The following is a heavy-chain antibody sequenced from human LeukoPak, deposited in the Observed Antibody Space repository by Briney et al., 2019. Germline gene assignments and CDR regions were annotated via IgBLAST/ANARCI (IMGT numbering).Heavy chain of an antibody. Sequence: SETLSLTCTVSGGSVSSGSYYWSWIRQPPGKRLEWIGSIYYSGSTYYNPSLKSRVTMSVDTSKNQFSLKLSSVTAADTAMYYCARRIYTYFDYWGQGTLVTVPS. J-gene: IGHJ4*02. V-gene: IGHV4-39*01. CDR3: ARRIYTYFDY. CDR2: IYYSGST. CDR1: GGSVSSGSYY. D-gene: IGHD2/OR15-2a*01.